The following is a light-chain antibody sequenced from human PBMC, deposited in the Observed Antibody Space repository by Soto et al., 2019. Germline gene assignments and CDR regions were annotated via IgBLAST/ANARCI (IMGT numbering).Light chain of an antibody. V-gene: IGLV2-14*01. Sequence: QSALTQPAPVSGSPGQSITISCTGTSSDIGDYPYVSWYQQHPAKVPKLIIYEVTNRPSGVTGRFSGSKSQNSASLTISGLQADDEADYYCSSYSATNTLVFGSGTKVTVL. CDR2: EVT. CDR1: SSDIGDYPY. J-gene: IGLJ1*01. CDR3: SSYSATNTLV.